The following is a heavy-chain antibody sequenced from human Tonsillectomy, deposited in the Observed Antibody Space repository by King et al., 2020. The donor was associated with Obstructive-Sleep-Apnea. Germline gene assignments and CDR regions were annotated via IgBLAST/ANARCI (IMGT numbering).Heavy chain of an antibody. CDR3: AREIAVGYFDY. CDR1: GFTVSSNY. CDR2: IYSGGRI. J-gene: IGHJ4*02. Sequence: VQLVESGGGLVQPGGSLRLSCAASGFTVSSNYMSWVRQAPGKGLEWVSVIYSGGRIYYADSVKGRFTISRDNSKNTLYLQMNSLRAEDTAVYYCAREIAVGYFDYWGQGTLVTVSS. V-gene: IGHV3-66*01. D-gene: IGHD6-19*01.